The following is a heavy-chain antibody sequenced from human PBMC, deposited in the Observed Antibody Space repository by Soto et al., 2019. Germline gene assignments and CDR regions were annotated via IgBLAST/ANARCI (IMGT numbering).Heavy chain of an antibody. CDR1: GFIFDDFA. Sequence: ESGGGLVQPGRSLRLSCAGSGFIFDDFAIHWVRQAPGKGLEWVSGISWNSDSLGYADSVKGRFTISRDNAKNSLYLQMNSLRVEDTALYYCTKVGGLYDFWSGPLHFDLWGQGTLVTVSS. D-gene: IGHD3-3*01. J-gene: IGHJ4*02. CDR2: ISWNSDSL. V-gene: IGHV3-9*01. CDR3: TKVGGLYDFWSGPLHFDL.